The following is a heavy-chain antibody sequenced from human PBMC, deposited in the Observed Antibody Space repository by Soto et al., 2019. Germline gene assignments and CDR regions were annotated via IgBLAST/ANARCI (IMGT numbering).Heavy chain of an antibody. D-gene: IGHD2-2*01. CDR2: IIPIFGTA. CDR3: AGSSSSLARERDYYYYGMDV. J-gene: IGHJ6*02. Sequence: QVQLVQSGAEVKKPGSSVKVSCKASGGTFSSYAISWVRQAPGQGLEWMGGIIPIFGTANYAQKFQGRVTISADESTSTVYMELSSLRCEDTAVYYCAGSSSSLARERDYYYYGMDVCGQGTTVTVAS. V-gene: IGHV1-69*01. CDR1: GGTFSSYA.